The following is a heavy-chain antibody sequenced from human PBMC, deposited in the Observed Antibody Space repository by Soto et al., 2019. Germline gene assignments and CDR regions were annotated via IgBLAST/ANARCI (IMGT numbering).Heavy chain of an antibody. Sequence: PSETLSLTCAVYGGSFSGYYWSWIRQPPGKGLEWIGEINHSGSTNYNPSLKSRVTISVDTSKNQFSLKLSSVTAADTAVYYCARALPYSSSFRHYFDYWGQGTLVTVSS. CDR1: GGSFSGYY. D-gene: IGHD6-6*01. CDR3: ARALPYSSSFRHYFDY. V-gene: IGHV4-34*01. CDR2: INHSGST. J-gene: IGHJ4*02.